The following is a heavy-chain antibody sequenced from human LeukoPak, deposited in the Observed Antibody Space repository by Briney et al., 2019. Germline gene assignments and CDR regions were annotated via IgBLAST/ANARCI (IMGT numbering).Heavy chain of an antibody. V-gene: IGHV3-43D*03. D-gene: IGHD5-12*01. Sequence: GGSLRLSCAASGFTFDDYAMHWVRQAPGKGLEWVSLISWDGGSTYYADSVKGRFTISRDNGKNSLYLQMNSLRAEDTALYYCAKDMSIVATWKGGGAPDYWGQGTLVTVSS. CDR1: GFTFDDYA. CDR3: AKDMSIVATWKGGGAPDY. J-gene: IGHJ4*02. CDR2: ISWDGGST.